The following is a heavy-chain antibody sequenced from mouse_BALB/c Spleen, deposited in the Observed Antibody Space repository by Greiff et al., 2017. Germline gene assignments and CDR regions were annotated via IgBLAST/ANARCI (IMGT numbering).Heavy chain of an antibody. V-gene: IGHV1S137*01. CDR3: ARTYGSSYGEAMDY. CDR1: GYTFTDYA. J-gene: IGHJ4*01. Sequence: VQLQQSGAELVRPGVSVKISCKGSGYTFTDYAMHWVKQSHAKSLEWIGVISTYYGDASYNQKFKGKATMTVDKSSSTAYMELARLTSEDSAIYYCARTYGSSYGEAMDYWGQGTSVTVSS. D-gene: IGHD1-1*01. CDR2: ISTYYGDA.